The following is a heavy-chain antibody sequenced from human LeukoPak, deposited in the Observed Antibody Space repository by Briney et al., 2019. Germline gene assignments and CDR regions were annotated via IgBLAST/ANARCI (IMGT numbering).Heavy chain of an antibody. J-gene: IGHJ4*02. CDR3: AREADWNYAY. V-gene: IGHV1-2*02. CDR2: MNPNSGAS. D-gene: IGHD1-7*01. Sequence: ASVKVSCKASGYTFTGYYMHWLRQAPGQRPEWMGRMNPNSGASNYAQKFQGRVTLTRDTPISTAYMELSRLRSDDTAVYYCAREADWNYAYWGQGTLVTVSS. CDR1: GYTFTGYY.